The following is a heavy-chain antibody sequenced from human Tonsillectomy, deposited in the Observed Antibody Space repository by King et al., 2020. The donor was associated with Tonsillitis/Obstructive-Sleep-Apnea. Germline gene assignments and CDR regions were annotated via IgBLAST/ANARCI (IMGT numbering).Heavy chain of an antibody. CDR2: IKQDGSEK. Sequence: VQLVESGGGLVQPGGSLRFSCAASGFTFSSYWMSWVRQAPGKGLEWVANIKQDGSEKYYVDSVKGRFTISRDNAKNSLYLQMNSLRAEETAVYYCARAYDFWSGYPFDYWGQGTLVTVSS. J-gene: IGHJ4*02. CDR3: ARAYDFWSGYPFDY. CDR1: GFTFSSYW. V-gene: IGHV3-7*04. D-gene: IGHD3-3*01.